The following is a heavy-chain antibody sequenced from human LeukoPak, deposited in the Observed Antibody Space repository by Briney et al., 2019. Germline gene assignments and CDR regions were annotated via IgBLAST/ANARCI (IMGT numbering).Heavy chain of an antibody. D-gene: IGHD2-21*02. CDR1: GYRFTSYW. J-gene: IGHJ3*02. Sequence: GESLRISCKGSGYRFTSYWISWVRQMPEKGLEWMGRIDPSDSYTNYSPSFQGHVTISADKSISTAYLQWSSLKASDTAMYYCARRALPPAYCGGDCFDAFDIWGQGTMVTVSS. CDR2: IDPSDSYT. V-gene: IGHV5-10-1*01. CDR3: ARRALPPAYCGGDCFDAFDI.